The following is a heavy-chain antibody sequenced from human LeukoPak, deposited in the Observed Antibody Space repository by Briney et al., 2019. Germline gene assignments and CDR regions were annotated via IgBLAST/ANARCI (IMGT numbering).Heavy chain of an antibody. J-gene: IGHJ5*02. CDR3: ARDGGYSSGWYPSPGDWFDP. CDR2: ISAYNGNT. V-gene: IGHV1-18*01. CDR1: GYTFTSYG. Sequence: ASVKVSCKASGYTFTSYGISWVRQAPGQGLEWMGWISAYNGNTNYAQKLQGRITMTTDTSTSTAYMELRSLRSDDTAVYYCARDGGYSSGWYPSPGDWFDPWGQGTLVTVSS. D-gene: IGHD6-19*01.